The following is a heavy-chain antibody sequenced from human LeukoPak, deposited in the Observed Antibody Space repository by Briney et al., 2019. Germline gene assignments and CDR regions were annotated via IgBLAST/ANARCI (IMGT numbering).Heavy chain of an antibody. V-gene: IGHV3-74*01. CDR2: INTDGKST. J-gene: IGHJ4*02. CDR3: ARGKGGSGYSIDY. Sequence: GGSLRLSCAASGFTFRSNWMHWVREVPGKGLVWVSRINTDGKSTGYADSVTGRFTLSRDNAENTLYLQLNSLRAQDTVVYYCARGKGGSGYSIDYWGQGTLVTVSS. D-gene: IGHD3-3*01. CDR1: GFTFRSNW.